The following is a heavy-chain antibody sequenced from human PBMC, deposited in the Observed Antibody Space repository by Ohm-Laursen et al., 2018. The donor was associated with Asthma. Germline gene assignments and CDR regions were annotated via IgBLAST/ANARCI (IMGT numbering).Heavy chain of an antibody. Sequence: SLRLSCAASGFSVSNNYMSWVRQTPGKGLEWVSGINWNGGGTGYADSVKGRFTISRDNSKNTLYLQMNSLRVEDTAVYYCARDFYCGGGSCSASRGADYWGQGTLVTVSS. CDR2: INWNGGGT. D-gene: IGHD2-15*01. V-gene: IGHV3-53*05. CDR1: GFSVSNNY. CDR3: ARDFYCGGGSCSASRGADY. J-gene: IGHJ4*02.